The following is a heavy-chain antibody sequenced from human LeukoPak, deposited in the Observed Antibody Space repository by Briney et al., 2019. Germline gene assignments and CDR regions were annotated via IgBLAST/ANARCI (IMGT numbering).Heavy chain of an antibody. Sequence: PGGSLRLSSAASGXTFSSYNMNWVRQAPGKGLEWVSSITTSSYIYYADSVKGRFTISRDNAKNSLSLQMNSLRAEDTAVYYCARDREYVPDFWGQGTLVTVSS. J-gene: IGHJ4*02. V-gene: IGHV3-21*01. CDR2: ITTSSYI. CDR1: GXTFSSYN. D-gene: IGHD2-2*01. CDR3: ARDREYVPDF.